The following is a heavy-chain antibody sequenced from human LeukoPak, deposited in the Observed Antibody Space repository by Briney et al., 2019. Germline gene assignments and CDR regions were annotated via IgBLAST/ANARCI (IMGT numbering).Heavy chain of an antibody. Sequence: SETLSLTCTVSGGSISSNYWSWIRQPPGQGLEWIGCIYYSGSTNYNPSLESRVTMSVDTSRNQFSLKVTSVTAADTAVYYCARGVSQQLDAFDIWGQGTMVTVSS. J-gene: IGHJ3*02. D-gene: IGHD6-13*01. CDR3: ARGVSQQLDAFDI. CDR2: IYYSGST. V-gene: IGHV4-59*01. CDR1: GGSISSNY.